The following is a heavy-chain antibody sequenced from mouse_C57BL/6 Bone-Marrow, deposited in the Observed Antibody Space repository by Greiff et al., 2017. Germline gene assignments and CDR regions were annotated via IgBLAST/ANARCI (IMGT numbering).Heavy chain of an antibody. CDR3: AREGPSYYGSSHFDY. D-gene: IGHD1-1*01. V-gene: IGHV1-53*01. CDR2: INPSNGGT. Sequence: QVQLQQPGTELVKPGASVKLSCKASGYTFTSYWMHWVKQRPGQGLEWIGNINPSNGGTNYNEKFKSKATLTVDKSSSTAYMQLSSLTSEDAAVYYCAREGPSYYGSSHFDYWGQGTTLTVSS. J-gene: IGHJ2*01. CDR1: GYTFTSYW.